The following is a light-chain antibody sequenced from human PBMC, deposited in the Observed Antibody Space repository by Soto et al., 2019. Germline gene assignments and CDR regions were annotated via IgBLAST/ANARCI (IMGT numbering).Light chain of an antibody. CDR1: QSILTY. V-gene: IGKV1-39*01. J-gene: IGKJ1*01. CDR3: QQSYTSPRT. CDR2: AAS. Sequence: DIQMTQSPSSLSASVGDRVTITCRASQSILTYLNWFQQKPGKAPKLLMYAASSLQGGVPSRFSGSGSGTDFTLTISSLQPEDFATYFCQQSYTSPRTFGQGTKVEIK.